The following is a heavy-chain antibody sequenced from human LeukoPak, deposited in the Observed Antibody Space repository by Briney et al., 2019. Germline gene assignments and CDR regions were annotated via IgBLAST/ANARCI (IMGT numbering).Heavy chain of an antibody. J-gene: IGHJ4*02. CDR3: ARSGKNTFDY. Sequence: SQTLSLTCAISGDSVSSIDAAWNWIRQSPSRGLEWLGRTYYRSKWYSEYAVSLRGRIIISADTSKNHFSLQLNSVTPEDTAVYYCARSGKNTFDYWGQGTLVTVSS. D-gene: IGHD1-26*01. CDR1: GDSVSSIDAA. V-gene: IGHV6-1*01. CDR2: TYYRSKWYS.